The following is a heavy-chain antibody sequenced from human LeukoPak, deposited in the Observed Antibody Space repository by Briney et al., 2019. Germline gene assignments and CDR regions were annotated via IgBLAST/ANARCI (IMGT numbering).Heavy chain of an antibody. Sequence: PSETLSLTCSVSGGSISSSNYYWGWIRQPPGEGLEWIATIYYSGSTYYNPSLKSRVTIFIDTSKNDFSLKLSSVTAADTAVYYCARGAFDIWGQGTMVTVSS. CDR2: IYYSGST. V-gene: IGHV4-39*02. CDR3: ARGAFDI. J-gene: IGHJ3*02. CDR1: GGSISSSNYY.